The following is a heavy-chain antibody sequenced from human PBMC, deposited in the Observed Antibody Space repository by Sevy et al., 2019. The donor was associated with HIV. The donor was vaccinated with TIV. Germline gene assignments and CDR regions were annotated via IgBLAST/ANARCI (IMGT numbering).Heavy chain of an antibody. Sequence: GGSLRLSCAASGFTFSNYAMSWVRQAPGKGLQWVSTISGSGGSTYYADSVKGRFTISRDTSDTSKNTLYLQMSSLRAEDTALYYCANVGSTAWKSYAFDIWCQGTMVTVSS. D-gene: IGHD6-19*01. CDR2: ISGSGGST. J-gene: IGHJ3*02. CDR1: GFTFSNYA. CDR3: ANVGSTAWKSYAFDI. V-gene: IGHV3-23*01.